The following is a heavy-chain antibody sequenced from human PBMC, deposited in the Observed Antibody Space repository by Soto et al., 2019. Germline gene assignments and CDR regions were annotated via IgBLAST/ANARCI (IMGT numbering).Heavy chain of an antibody. CDR1: GYSFTSYW. V-gene: IGHV5-51*01. CDR3: ARQGQLERLVFDY. CDR2: IYPGDSDT. J-gene: IGHJ4*02. Sequence: GESLKISCKGSGYSFTSYWIGWVRQMPGRGLEWMGIIYPGDSDTRYSPSFQGQVTISADKSISTAYLQWSSLKASDTAMYYCARQGQLERLVFDYWGQGTLVTVSS. D-gene: IGHD1-1*01.